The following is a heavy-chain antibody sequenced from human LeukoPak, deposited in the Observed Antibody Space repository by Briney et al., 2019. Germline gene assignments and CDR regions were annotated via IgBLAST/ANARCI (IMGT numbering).Heavy chain of an antibody. CDR2: IYYSGST. Sequence: SETLSLTCTVSGGSISSSSYYWGWIRQPPGKGLEWIGSIYYSGSTYYNPSLKSRVTISVDTSKNQFSLKLSSVTAADTAVYYCARLLGGLRLGANWFGPWGQGTLVTVSS. J-gene: IGHJ5*02. CDR1: GGSISSSSYY. V-gene: IGHV4-39*01. CDR3: ARLLGGLRLGANWFGP. D-gene: IGHD3-16*01.